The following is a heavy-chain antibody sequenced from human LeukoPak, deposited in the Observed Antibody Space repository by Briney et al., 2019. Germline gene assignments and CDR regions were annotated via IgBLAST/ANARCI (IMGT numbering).Heavy chain of an antibody. J-gene: IGHJ4*02. CDR2: IRSKGYGGTT. Sequence: GGSLRLSCTASGFTFGDYAMSWVRQAPGKGLEWVGYIRSKGYGGTTEYAASVKGRFTISRDDSKSIAYLQMNSLKIEDTAVYYCTGDQAYYGSGSYYNSPGYFDYWGQGTLVTVSS. D-gene: IGHD3-10*01. V-gene: IGHV3-49*04. CDR1: GFTFGDYA. CDR3: TGDQAYYGSGSYYNSPGYFDY.